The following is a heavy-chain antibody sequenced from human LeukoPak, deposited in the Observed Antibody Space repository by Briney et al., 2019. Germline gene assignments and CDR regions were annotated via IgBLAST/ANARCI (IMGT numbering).Heavy chain of an antibody. Sequence: ALVKVSCKASGYTFTSYYMHWVRQAPGQGLEWMGIINPSGGSTSYAQKFQGRVTMTRDTSTSTVYMELSSLRSEDTAVYYCARGGIAVPGAYYFDYWGQGTLVTVSS. CDR3: ARGGIAVPGAYYFDY. CDR2: INPSGGST. D-gene: IGHD6-19*01. V-gene: IGHV1-46*01. CDR1: GYTFTSYY. J-gene: IGHJ4*02.